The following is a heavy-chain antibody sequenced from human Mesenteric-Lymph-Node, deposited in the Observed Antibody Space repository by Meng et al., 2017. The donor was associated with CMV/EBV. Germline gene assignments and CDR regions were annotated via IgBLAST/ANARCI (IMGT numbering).Heavy chain of an antibody. CDR2: IKEDGSEK. V-gene: IGHV3-7*01. CDR1: GFTFSRYS. J-gene: IGHJ6*02. CDR3: ARGGIDCSNAMCSLYYYFDGMDV. Sequence: GESLKISCAASGFTFSRYSMSWVRQAPGKGLEWVAKIKEDGSEKHYVDSVKGRFSISRDNAKNSLYLQMNSLRAEDTAVYYCARGGIDCSNAMCSLYYYFDGMDVWGQGTMVTVSS. D-gene: IGHD2-8*01.